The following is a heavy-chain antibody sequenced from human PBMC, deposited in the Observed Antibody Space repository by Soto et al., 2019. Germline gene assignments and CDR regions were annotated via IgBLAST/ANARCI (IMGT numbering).Heavy chain of an antibody. J-gene: IGHJ6*02. CDR3: ARERPRGYSYGYSHYYYYYGMDV. CDR2: IWYDGSNK. D-gene: IGHD5-18*01. CDR1: GFTFSSYG. V-gene: IGHV3-33*01. Sequence: PGGSLRLSCAASGFTFSSYGMHWVRQAPGKGLEWVAVIWYDGSNKYYADSVKGRFTISRDNSKNTLYLQMNSLRAEDTAVYYCARERPRGYSYGYSHYYYYYGMDVWGQGTTVTVSS.